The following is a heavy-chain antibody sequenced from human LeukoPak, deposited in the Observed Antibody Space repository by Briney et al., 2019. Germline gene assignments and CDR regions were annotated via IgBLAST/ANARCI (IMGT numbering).Heavy chain of an antibody. CDR1: GGSFSNYF. J-gene: IGHJ5*02. CDR2: IHNSGRV. D-gene: IGHD5-18*01. Sequence: SETLSLTCGVNGGSFSNYFWTWIRQSPGKELEWIGDIHNSGRVNYNPSLGSRVTISFDTSENQFSLKMTSVTAADTGVYYCAKGGLHLWWTNRFDPWGQGTSVTVSS. CDR3: AKGGLHLWWTNRFDP. V-gene: IGHV4-34*01.